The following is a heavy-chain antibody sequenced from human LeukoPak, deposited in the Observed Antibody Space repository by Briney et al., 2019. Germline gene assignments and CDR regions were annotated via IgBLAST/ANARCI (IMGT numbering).Heavy chain of an antibody. CDR3: ARAGYCSGGSCYGLLYFDY. CDR2: IYYSGST. CDR1: GGSISSGDYY. J-gene: IGHJ4*02. V-gene: IGHV4-31*03. Sequence: SETLSLTCTVPGGSISSGDYYWSWIRRHPGKGLEWIGYIYYSGSTYYNPSLKSRVTISVDTSKNQFSLKLSSVTAADTAVYYCARAGYCSGGSCYGLLYFDYWGQGTLVTVSS. D-gene: IGHD2-15*01.